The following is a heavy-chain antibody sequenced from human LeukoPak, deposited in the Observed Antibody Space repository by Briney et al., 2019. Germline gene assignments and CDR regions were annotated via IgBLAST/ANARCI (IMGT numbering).Heavy chain of an antibody. V-gene: IGHV3-30*18. J-gene: IGHJ4*02. D-gene: IGHD1-26*01. CDR1: GFTISTYG. CDR3: AKDGARWELYFDY. CDR2: ISYDVSKK. Sequence: PGGSLRLSCVASGFTISTYGMHWVRQAPGKGLEWVAVISYDVSKKYYADSVRGRFTISRDNSKNTLYLQMSSPRAEDTAVYYCAKDGARWELYFDYWGQGTLVTVSS.